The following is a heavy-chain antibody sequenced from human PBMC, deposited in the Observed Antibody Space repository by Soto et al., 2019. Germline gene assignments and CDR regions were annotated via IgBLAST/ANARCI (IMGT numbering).Heavy chain of an antibody. Sequence: QVQLVQSGAEVKKPGASVKVSCKASGYTFTSYYMHWVRQAPGQGLEWMGIINPSGGSTSYAQKFQGRVTMTRDTSTSTVYMELSSPRSEDTAVYYCARGKDAPGIAAAGPDYWGQGTLVTVSS. CDR2: INPSGGST. CDR3: ARGKDAPGIAAAGPDY. D-gene: IGHD6-13*01. CDR1: GYTFTSYY. J-gene: IGHJ4*02. V-gene: IGHV1-46*01.